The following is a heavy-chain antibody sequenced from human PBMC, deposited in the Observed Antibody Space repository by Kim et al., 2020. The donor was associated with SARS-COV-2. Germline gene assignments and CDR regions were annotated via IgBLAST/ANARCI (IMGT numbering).Heavy chain of an antibody. D-gene: IGHD4-17*01. V-gene: IGHV4-34*01. CDR2: INHSGST. CDR1: GGSFSGYY. Sequence: SETLSLTCAVYGGSFSGYYWRWIRQPPGKGLEWIGEINHSGSTNYNPSLKSRVTISVDTSKNQFSLKLSSVTAADTAVYYCARGATVTPGGSYYYGMDVWGQGTTVTVSS. J-gene: IGHJ6*02. CDR3: ARGATVTPGGSYYYGMDV.